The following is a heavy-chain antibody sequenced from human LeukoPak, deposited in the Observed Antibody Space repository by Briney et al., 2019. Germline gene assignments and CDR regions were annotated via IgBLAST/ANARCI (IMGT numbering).Heavy chain of an antibody. CDR1: GYTFTSYY. D-gene: IGHD4-23*01. CDR3: ARDYGGNSGWFDP. J-gene: IGHJ5*02. CDR2: INPSGGST. V-gene: IGHV1-46*01. Sequence: ASVKVSCKASGYTFTSYYMHWVRQAPGQGLEWMGIINPSGGSTSYAQKFQGRVTFTRNTSISTAYMELSSLRSEDTAVYYCARDYGGNSGWFDPWGQGTLVTVSS.